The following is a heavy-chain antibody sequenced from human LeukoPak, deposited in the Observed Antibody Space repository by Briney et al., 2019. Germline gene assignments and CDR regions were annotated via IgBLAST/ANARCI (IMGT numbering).Heavy chain of an antibody. V-gene: IGHV1-18*01. J-gene: IGHJ4*02. CDR3: ARDRGYTYYDFWSGYFPLDY. D-gene: IGHD3-3*01. CDR1: GYTFTSYG. CDR2: ISAYNGNT. Sequence: ASVKVSCKASGYTFTSYGISWVRQAPGQGLEWMGWISAYNGNTNYAQKLQGRVTMTTDTSTSTAYMELRSLRSDDTAVYYCARDRGYTYYDFWSGYFPLDYWGQGTLVTVSS.